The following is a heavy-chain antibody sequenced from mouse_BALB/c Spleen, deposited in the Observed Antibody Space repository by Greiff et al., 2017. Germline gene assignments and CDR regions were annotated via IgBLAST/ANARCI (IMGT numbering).Heavy chain of an antibody. J-gene: IGHJ3*01. D-gene: IGHD2-1*01. CDR2: INPSSGYT. CDR1: GYTFTSYT. CDR3: ARDPYGNSFAY. V-gene: IGHV1-4*01. Sequence: VQLQQSRAELARPGASVKMSCKASGYTFTSYTMHWVKQRPGQGLEWIGYINPSSGYTNYNQKFKDKATLTADKSSSTAYMQLSSLTSEDSAVYYCARDPYGNSFAYWGQGTLVTVSA.